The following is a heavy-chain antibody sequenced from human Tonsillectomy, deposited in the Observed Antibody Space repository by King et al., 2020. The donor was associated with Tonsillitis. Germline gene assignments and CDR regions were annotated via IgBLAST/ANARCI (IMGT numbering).Heavy chain of an antibody. V-gene: IGHV3-21*01. Sequence: VQLVESGGGLVKPGGSLRLSCAASEFIFSTYTMNWVRQAPGKGLEWVSSIGSSGGYIYYAASVKGRFTITRYNAENSLYLQMNSLRAEDTAVYYCARVKKYYYDSSGYPLDTFDIWGQGTMVTVSS. CDR3: ARVKKYYYDSSGYPLDTFDI. CDR1: EFIFSTYT. CDR2: IGSSGGYI. D-gene: IGHD3-22*01. J-gene: IGHJ3*02.